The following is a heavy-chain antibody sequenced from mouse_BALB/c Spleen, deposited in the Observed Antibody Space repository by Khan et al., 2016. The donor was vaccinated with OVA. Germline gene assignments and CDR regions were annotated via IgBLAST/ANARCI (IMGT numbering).Heavy chain of an antibody. CDR1: GYTFANYA. J-gene: IGHJ2*01. CDR2: INPSTGYT. Sequence: QIQLVQSGTELARPGASVKMSCKASGYTFANYAMPSVKKRPGQGLEWIGYINPSTGYTNYNQNFSDKATLTTDRSTSTAYMQLSSLTSDDSAVYYGVRIPIPPYDFDYWGQGTTLTVSS. D-gene: IGHD2-14*01. V-gene: IGHV1-4*01. CDR3: VRIPIPPYDFDY.